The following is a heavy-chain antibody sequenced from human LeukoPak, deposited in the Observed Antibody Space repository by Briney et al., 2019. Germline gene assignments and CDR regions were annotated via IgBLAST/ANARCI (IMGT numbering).Heavy chain of an antibody. CDR1: GFTFSSYE. V-gene: IGHV3-48*03. CDR2: ISTSGSTM. CDR3: ATYRQVLLPFES. J-gene: IGHJ4*02. Sequence: PGGSLRLSCEASGFTFSSYEMNWVRQAPGKGLEWVSYISTSGSTMYYADSVKGRFTISRDNAKDSLYLQMHSLRAEDTAIYYCATYRQVLLPFESWGQGTLVTVSS. D-gene: IGHD2-8*02.